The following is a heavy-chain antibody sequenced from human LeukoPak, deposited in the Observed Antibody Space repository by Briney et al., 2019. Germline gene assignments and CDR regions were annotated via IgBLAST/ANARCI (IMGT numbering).Heavy chain of an antibody. Sequence: GGSLRLSCAASGFSFSTYTMTWVRQAPGKGLEWVSVVSGSGGGTNYADSVKGRFTISRDNSKNTLYLQMNSLRAEDTAIYYCAKDLIVGATADVYDIWGQGTMVTVSS. CDR1: GFSFSTYT. CDR3: AKDLIVGATADVYDI. J-gene: IGHJ3*02. D-gene: IGHD1-26*01. CDR2: VSGSGGGT. V-gene: IGHV3-23*01.